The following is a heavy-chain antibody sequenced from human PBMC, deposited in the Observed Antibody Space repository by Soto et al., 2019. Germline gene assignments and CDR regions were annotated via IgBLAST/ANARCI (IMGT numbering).Heavy chain of an antibody. V-gene: IGHV1-46*03. CDR3: ALGTGDCSGGSCYYFDY. CDR2: INPSGGST. Sequence: ASVKVSCKASGYTFTSYYMHWVRQAPGQGLEWMGIINPSGGSTSYAQKFQGRVTMTRDTSTSTVYMELSSLRSEDTAVYYCALGTGDCSGGSCYYFDYWGQGTLVTVSS. J-gene: IGHJ4*02. CDR1: GYTFTSYY. D-gene: IGHD2-15*01.